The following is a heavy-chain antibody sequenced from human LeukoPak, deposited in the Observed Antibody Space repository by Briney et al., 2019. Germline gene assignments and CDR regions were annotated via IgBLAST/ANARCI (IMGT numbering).Heavy chain of an antibody. Sequence: PGGSLRLSCAASGFTFSSYMMNWVRQAPGKGLEWVSYINSNSRAIYYADSVKGRFTVSRDNAKNSLYLQMNSLRAEDTAVYYCARDRYGGMDVWGQGTTVTVSS. CDR3: ARDRYGGMDV. CDR2: INSNSRAI. CDR1: GFTFSSYM. V-gene: IGHV3-48*04. J-gene: IGHJ6*02. D-gene: IGHD4-17*01.